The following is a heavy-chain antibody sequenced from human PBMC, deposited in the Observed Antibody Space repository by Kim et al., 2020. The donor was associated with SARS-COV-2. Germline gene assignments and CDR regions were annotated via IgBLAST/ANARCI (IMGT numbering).Heavy chain of an antibody. CDR3: ARAHY. J-gene: IGHJ4*02. V-gene: IGHV1-3*01. Sequence: NAGNGNTKYSQKFQGRVTITRDTSASTAYMELSSLRSEDTAVYYCARAHYWGQGTLVTVSS. CDR2: NAGNGNT.